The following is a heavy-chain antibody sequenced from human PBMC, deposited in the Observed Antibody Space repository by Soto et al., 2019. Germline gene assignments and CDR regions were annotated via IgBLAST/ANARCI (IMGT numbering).Heavy chain of an antibody. V-gene: IGHV1-46*01. J-gene: IGHJ3*02. CDR3: ARGQDFLLLVAPISDAFYI. D-gene: IGHD2-15*01. CDR1: GYTFTSYY. CDR2: ISPSGGTP. Sequence: ASVKVSCKASGYTFTSYYINWVRQAPGQGLEWMGIISPSGGTPTYTQKFQGRVSMTGDKSTSTAYMEMSSLRSEDTAVYYCARGQDFLLLVAPISDAFYIWGQGTMVTV.